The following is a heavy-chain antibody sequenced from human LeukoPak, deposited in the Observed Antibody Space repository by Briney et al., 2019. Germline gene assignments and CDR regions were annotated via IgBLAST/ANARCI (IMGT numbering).Heavy chain of an antibody. D-gene: IGHD3-9*01. CDR3: AKHLRTHVWFFDY. CDR1: ESTFRSYA. J-gene: IGHJ4*02. V-gene: IGHV3-23*01. Sequence: GGSLRLSCAASESTFRSYALSWFRRAQGRGLEWVSLISGSGRQTEYGDSVKGRFTISRDNSKNTLSLQINSLKAEDTAIYYCAKHLRTHVWFFDYWGQGTLVTVSS. CDR2: ISGSGRQT.